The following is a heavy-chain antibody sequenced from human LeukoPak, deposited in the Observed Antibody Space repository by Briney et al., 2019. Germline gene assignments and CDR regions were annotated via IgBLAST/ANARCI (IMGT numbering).Heavy chain of an antibody. J-gene: IGHJ6*02. CDR1: GFTFSSYA. Sequence: PGGSLRLSCAASGFTFSSYAMHWVRQAPGKGLEWVAVISYDGSNKYYADSVKGRFTISRDNSKNTLYLQMNSLRAEDTAVYYCARDHAFRSTSCYLNCGIYYYYYYGMDVWGQGTTVTVSS. CDR2: ISYDGSNK. V-gene: IGHV3-30-3*01. CDR3: ARDHAFRSTSCYLNCGIYYYYYYGMDV. D-gene: IGHD2-2*01.